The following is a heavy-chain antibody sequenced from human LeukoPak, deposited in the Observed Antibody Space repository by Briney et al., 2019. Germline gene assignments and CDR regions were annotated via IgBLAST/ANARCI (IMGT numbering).Heavy chain of an antibody. J-gene: IGHJ4*02. D-gene: IGHD1-1*01. CDR2: INAGNGNT. V-gene: IGHV1-3*01. Sequence: GASVKVSCKASGYTFTSYAMHWVRQAPGQRPEWMGWINAGNGNTKYSEKFQGRISFSRDTSATTVHMDLRSLRSEDTAVYYCARHERDFDYWGQGTLVTVSS. CDR3: ARHERDFDY. CDR1: GYTFTSYA.